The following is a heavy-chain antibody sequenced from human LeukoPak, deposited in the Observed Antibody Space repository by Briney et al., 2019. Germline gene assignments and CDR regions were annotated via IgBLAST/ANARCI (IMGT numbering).Heavy chain of an antibody. CDR2: IYYSGST. J-gene: IGHJ4*02. CDR1: GGSISSGDYY. V-gene: IGHV4-30-4*01. Sequence: SETLSLTCTVSGGSISSGDYYWSWIRQPPGKGLEWIGYIYYSGSTYYNPSLKSQVTISVDTSKNQFSLKLSSVTAADTAVYYCARGRDYVGRYFDYWGQGTLVTVSS. D-gene: IGHD4-17*01. CDR3: ARGRDYVGRYFDY.